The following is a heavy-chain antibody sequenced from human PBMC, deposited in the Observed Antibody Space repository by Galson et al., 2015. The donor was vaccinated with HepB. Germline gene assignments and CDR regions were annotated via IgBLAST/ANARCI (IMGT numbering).Heavy chain of an antibody. CDR1: GGTFRNYA. Sequence: SVKVSCKASGGTFRNYAISWVRQAPGQGLEWMGGITPMFGTANYAQKFQDRVTITADASTNTAYMELSSLRSEDTAVYYCARGDIVVVPAATYYYYYYGMDVWGQGTTVTVSS. CDR2: ITPMFGTA. J-gene: IGHJ6*02. V-gene: IGHV1-69*13. CDR3: ARGDIVVVPAATYYYYYYGMDV. D-gene: IGHD2-2*01.